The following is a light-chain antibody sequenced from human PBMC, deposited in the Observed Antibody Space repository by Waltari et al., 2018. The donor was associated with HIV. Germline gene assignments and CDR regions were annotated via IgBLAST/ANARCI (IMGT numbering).Light chain of an antibody. CDR1: QSVSSSY. Sequence: EIVLTQSPGTLSLSPGERATLSCRASQSVSSSYLGWYQQTRGQAPRLLIYGASSRATGIPDRFSGSGSGTDFTLTISRLEPEDFAVYYCQQYGSSPGTFGQGTKVEIK. V-gene: IGKV3-20*01. CDR2: GAS. J-gene: IGKJ1*01. CDR3: QQYGSSPGT.